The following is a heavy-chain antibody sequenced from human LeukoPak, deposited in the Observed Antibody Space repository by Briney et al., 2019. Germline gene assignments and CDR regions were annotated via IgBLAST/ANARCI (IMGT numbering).Heavy chain of an antibody. V-gene: IGHV3-30*18. CDR1: GFTFSSYG. J-gene: IGHJ4*02. CDR3: AKAQLLGSY. D-gene: IGHD2-15*01. CDR2: ISYDGSNK. Sequence: GGSLRLSCAASGFTFSSYGMHWVRRAPGKGLEWVAVISYDGSNKYYADSVKGRFTISRDNSKNTLYLQMNSLRAEDTAVYYCAKAQLLGSYWGQGTLVTVSS.